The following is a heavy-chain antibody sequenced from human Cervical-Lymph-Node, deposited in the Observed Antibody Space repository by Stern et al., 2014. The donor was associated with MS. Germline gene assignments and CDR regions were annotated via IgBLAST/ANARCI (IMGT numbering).Heavy chain of an antibody. D-gene: IGHD1-26*01. CDR2: IDWDDDK. V-gene: IGHV2-70*15. Sequence: QVTLRESGPALVKPTQTLTLTCTFSGFSLSTSGMCVSWIRQPPGKALEWLARIDWDDDKYYSTSLKTRLTISKDTSKNQVVLTMTNMDPVDTATYYCARISPDSGSYAFDYWGQGTLVTVSS. J-gene: IGHJ4*02. CDR3: ARISPDSGSYAFDY. CDR1: GFSLSTSGMC.